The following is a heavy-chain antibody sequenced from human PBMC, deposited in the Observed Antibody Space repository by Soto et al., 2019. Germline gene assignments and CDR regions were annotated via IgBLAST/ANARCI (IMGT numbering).Heavy chain of an antibody. CDR1: GYSFTSYW. J-gene: IGHJ6*02. CDR3: ARTMFGELPTTYYYYGMDV. CDR2: IYPGDSDT. V-gene: IGHV5-51*01. Sequence: GESLKISCKGSGYSFTSYWIGWVRQMPGKGLEWMGIIYPGDSDTRYSPSFQGQVTISADKSISTAYLQWSSLKASDTAMYYCARTMFGELPTTYYYYGMDVWGQGTTVTVSS. D-gene: IGHD3-10*02.